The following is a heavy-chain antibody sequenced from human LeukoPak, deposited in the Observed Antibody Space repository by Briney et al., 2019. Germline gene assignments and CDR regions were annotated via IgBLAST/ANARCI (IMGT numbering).Heavy chain of an antibody. V-gene: IGHV1-2*02. CDR3: ARDVHSHCSSTSCHRTRYFDL. J-gene: IGHJ2*01. CDR1: GYTXTGYY. CDR2: INPNSGGT. Sequence: ASVKVSCKASGYTXTGYYMHRVRQAPGQGLEWMGWINPNSGGTNYAQKFQGRVTMTRDTSISTAYMELSRLRSDDTAVYYCARDVHSHCSSTSCHRTRYFDLWGRGTLVTVSS. D-gene: IGHD2-2*01.